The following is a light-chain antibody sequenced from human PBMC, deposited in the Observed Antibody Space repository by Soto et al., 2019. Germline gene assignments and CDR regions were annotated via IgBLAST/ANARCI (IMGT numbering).Light chain of an antibody. CDR3: QQYNSYSST. V-gene: IGKV1-5*01. CDR1: QSISSW. J-gene: IGKJ1*01. Sequence: IQMTQSPSTLSASVGDRVTITCRASQSISSWLAWYQQKPGKAPKLLIYDASSLESGVPSRFSGSGSGTEFTITISSLQPDDFETYYCQQYNSYSSTFGQGTKVDIK. CDR2: DAS.